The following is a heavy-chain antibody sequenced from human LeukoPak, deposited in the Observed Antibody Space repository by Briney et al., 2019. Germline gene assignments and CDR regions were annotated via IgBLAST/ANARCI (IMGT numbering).Heavy chain of an antibody. CDR3: ARGGTWELLEYNWFDP. Sequence: PGGSLRLSCAASGFTFSSYWMSWVRQAPGKGLEWVANIKQDGSEKYYVDSVKGRFTISRDNAKNSLYLQMNSLRAEDTAVYYCARGGTWELLEYNWFDPWGQGTLVTVSS. CDR1: GFTFSSYW. CDR2: IKQDGSEK. J-gene: IGHJ5*02. D-gene: IGHD1-26*01. V-gene: IGHV3-7*01.